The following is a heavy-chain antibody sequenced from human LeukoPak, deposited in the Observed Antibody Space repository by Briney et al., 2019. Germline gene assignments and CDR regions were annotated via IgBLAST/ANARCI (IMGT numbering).Heavy chain of an antibody. CDR3: TTALNNWNYDAFDI. J-gene: IGHJ3*02. V-gene: IGHV3-15*01. CDR2: IKSKTDGGTT. CDR1: GFTFSNAW. Sequence: GGSLRLSCAASGFTFSNAWMSWVRQAPGKGLEWVGRIKSKTDGGTTDYAAPVKGRFTISRDDSKNTLYLQMNSLKTEDTAVYYCTTALNNWNYDAFDIWGQGTMVTVSS. D-gene: IGHD1-7*01.